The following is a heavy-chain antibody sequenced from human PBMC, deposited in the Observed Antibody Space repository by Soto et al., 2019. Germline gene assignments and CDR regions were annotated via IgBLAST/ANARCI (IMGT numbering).Heavy chain of an antibody. V-gene: IGHV3-23*01. J-gene: IGHJ4*02. D-gene: IGHD4-4*01. Sequence: GGSLRLSCAASGFTFSSYAMSWVRQAPGKGLEWVSAISGSGGSTYYADSVKGRFTISRDNSKNTLYLQMNSLRAEDTAVYYCAKVTANDYSNYLKVASRDYWGQGTLVTVSS. CDR2: ISGSGGST. CDR3: AKVTANDYSNYLKVASRDY. CDR1: GFTFSSYA.